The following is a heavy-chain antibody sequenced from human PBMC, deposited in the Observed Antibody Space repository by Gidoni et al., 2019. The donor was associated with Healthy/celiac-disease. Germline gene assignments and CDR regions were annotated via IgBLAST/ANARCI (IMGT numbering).Heavy chain of an antibody. CDR1: GFTFSSYA. CDR2: ISGSGGST. J-gene: IGHJ6*02. V-gene: IGHV3-23*04. Sequence: EVQLVESGGGLVQPGGSLRLSCAASGFTFSSYAMSWVRQAPGKGLEWVSAISGSGGSTYYADSVKGRFTISRDNSKNTLYLQMNSLRAEDTAVYYCAKAPLEVAAKYYYGMDVWGQGTTVTVSS. D-gene: IGHD2-15*01. CDR3: AKAPLEVAAKYYYGMDV.